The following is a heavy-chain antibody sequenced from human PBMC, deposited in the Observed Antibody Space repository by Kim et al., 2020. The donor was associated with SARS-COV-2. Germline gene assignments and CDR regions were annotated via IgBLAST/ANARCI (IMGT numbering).Heavy chain of an antibody. J-gene: IGHJ4*01. D-gene: IGHD3-10*01. V-gene: IGHV3-30*18. Sequence: GRSLGLSCAASGFTFSSYGMHWVRQAPGKGLEWVAVISYDGSNKYYADSVKGRFTISRDNSKNTLYLQMNSLRAEDTAVYYCAKDAAVFYGSGSYSDYWG. CDR2: ISYDGSNK. CDR3: AKDAAVFYGSGSYSDY. CDR1: GFTFSSYG.